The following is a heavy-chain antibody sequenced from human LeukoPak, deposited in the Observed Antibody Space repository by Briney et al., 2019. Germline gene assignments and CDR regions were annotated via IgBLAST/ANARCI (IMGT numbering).Heavy chain of an antibody. D-gene: IGHD3-10*01. CDR3: ASANYYGSGSYYTGDNWFDP. Sequence: GASLEISGQGSGSCFTSYWIGWVRQLPGKGRGWMGIIYPGDSDTRYSPPFQGQVTISADKSISTAYLQWSSLKASDTAMYYCASANYYGSGSYYTGDNWFDPWGQGTLVTVSS. CDR2: IYPGDSDT. J-gene: IGHJ5*02. CDR1: GSCFTSYW. V-gene: IGHV5-51*01.